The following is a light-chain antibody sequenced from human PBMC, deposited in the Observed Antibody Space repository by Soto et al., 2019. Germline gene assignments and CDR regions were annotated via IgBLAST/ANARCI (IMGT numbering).Light chain of an antibody. J-gene: IGLJ6*01. CDR1: SGDIGGYNY. Sequence: QSALTQPASVSGSPGQSITISCTGTSGDIGGYNYVSWYQQHPGKAPKLLISEVTNRPSGVSNRFSGSKSGNTASLTISGLQAEDEADYYCSSYTPTGALVFGSGTQLTVL. V-gene: IGLV2-14*01. CDR2: EVT. CDR3: SSYTPTGALV.